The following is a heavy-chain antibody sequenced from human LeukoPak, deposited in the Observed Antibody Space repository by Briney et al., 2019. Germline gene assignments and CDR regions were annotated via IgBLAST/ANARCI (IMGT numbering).Heavy chain of an antibody. CDR2: IYYSGST. J-gene: IGHJ4*02. Sequence: SETLSLTCTVPGGSISSSSYYWGWIRQPPGEGLEWIGSIYYSGSTYYNPSLKSRVTISVDTSKNQFSLKLSSVTAADTAVYYCASPVTGYWGQGTLVTVSS. CDR1: GGSISSSSYY. V-gene: IGHV4-39*01. CDR3: ASPVTGY.